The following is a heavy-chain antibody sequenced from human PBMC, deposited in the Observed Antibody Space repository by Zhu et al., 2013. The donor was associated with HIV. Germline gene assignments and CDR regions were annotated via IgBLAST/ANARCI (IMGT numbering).Heavy chain of an antibody. Sequence: QVQVVQSGPEVRKPGASVKLSCKPSGYPFSDYYVHWVRQAPGQGLEWMGIINPSGDITSYAQKFQGRVTMTRDTSTSTVYMELSSLRSEDTAVYYCAIITVVRGVIVTRDFWGQGTLVTVSS. V-gene: IGHV1-46*01. CDR3: AIITVVRGVIVTRDF. CDR1: GYPFSDYY. J-gene: IGHJ4*02. D-gene: IGHD3-10*01. CDR2: INPSGDIT.